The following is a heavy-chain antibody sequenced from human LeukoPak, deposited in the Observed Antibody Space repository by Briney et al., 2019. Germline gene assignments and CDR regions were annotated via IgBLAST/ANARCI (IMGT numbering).Heavy chain of an antibody. D-gene: IGHD3-22*01. CDR3: AKDSDSSGYYGN. J-gene: IGHJ4*02. V-gene: IGHV3-30-3*01. CDR2: ISYDGSNK. CDR1: GFTFSSYA. Sequence: GGSLRLSCAASGFTFSSYAMHWVRQAPGKGLEWVAVISYDGSNKYYADSVKGRFTISRDNSKNTLYLQMNSLRAEDTAVYYCAKDSDSSGYYGNWGQGTLVTVSS.